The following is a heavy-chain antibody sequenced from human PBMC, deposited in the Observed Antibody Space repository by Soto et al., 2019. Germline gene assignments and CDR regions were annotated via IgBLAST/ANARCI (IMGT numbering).Heavy chain of an antibody. D-gene: IGHD2-2*01. CDR1: GYTFTGYY. CDR3: ARGGVVLVPASLGEFDP. V-gene: IGHV1-2*02. CDR2: INPNSGGT. Sequence: ASVKVSCKASGYTFTGYYMHWVRQAPGQGLEWMGWINPNSGGTNYAQKSQGRVTMTRDTSISTAYMELSRRRSEDTAVSNSARGGVVLVPASLGEFDPWGQGTRVTVSS. J-gene: IGHJ5*02.